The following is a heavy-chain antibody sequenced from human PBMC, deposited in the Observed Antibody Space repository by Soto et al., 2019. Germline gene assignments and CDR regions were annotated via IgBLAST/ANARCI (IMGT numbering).Heavy chain of an antibody. D-gene: IGHD4-4*01. CDR3: ERATVTPGYLSFDY. CDR2: INAGNGNT. J-gene: IGHJ4*02. Sequence: QVQLVQSGAAVKKPGASVKVSCKASGYTFTSYAMPWVRQAPGQRLEWMGWINAGNGNTKYSQKFQGRVTITRDTSASTAYMELSSLRSEDTAVYYCERATVTPGYLSFDYRGQGTLGTVSS. CDR1: GYTFTSYA. V-gene: IGHV1-3*01.